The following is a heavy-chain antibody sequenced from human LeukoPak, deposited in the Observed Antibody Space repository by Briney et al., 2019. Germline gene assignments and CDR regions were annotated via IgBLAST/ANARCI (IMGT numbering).Heavy chain of an antibody. V-gene: IGHV4-38-2*02. CDR3: ATLHSSSYYYMDV. D-gene: IGHD6-6*01. J-gene: IGHJ6*03. CDR2: IHYSGST. CDR1: GYSISSAYY. Sequence: SSETLSLTCSVSGYSISSAYYWGWIRQPPGKGLEWIATIHYSGSTYYNPSLKSRVTISVDTPKNQFSLKLSSVNAADTAVYYCATLHSSSYYYMDVWGKGTTVTVSS.